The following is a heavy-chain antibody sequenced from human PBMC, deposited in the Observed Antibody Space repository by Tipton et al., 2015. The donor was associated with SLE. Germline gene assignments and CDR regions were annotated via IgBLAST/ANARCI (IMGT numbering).Heavy chain of an antibody. Sequence: LRLSCTVSGGSISSYYWSWIRQPPGKGLEWIGYIYYSGSTNYNPSLKSRVTISVDTSKNQFSLKLSSVTAADTAVCYCARVLAVAARGAFDIWGQGTMVTVSS. CDR2: IYYSGST. CDR1: GGSISSYY. CDR3: ARVLAVAARGAFDI. J-gene: IGHJ3*02. V-gene: IGHV4-59*01. D-gene: IGHD6-19*01.